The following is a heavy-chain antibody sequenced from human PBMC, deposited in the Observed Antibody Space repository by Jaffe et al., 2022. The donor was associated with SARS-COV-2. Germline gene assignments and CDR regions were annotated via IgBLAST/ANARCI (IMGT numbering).Heavy chain of an antibody. Sequence: QVQLVESGGGVVQPGRSLRLSCAASGFTFSSYGMHWVRQAPGKGLEWVAVISYDGSNKYYADSVKGRFTISRDNSKNMLYLQMNSLRAEDTAVYYCAKVLRSYGGDSVYYYYGMDVWGQGTTVTVSS. CDR1: GFTFSSYG. J-gene: IGHJ6*02. CDR2: ISYDGSNK. CDR3: AKVLRSYGGDSVYYYYGMDV. D-gene: IGHD2-21*02. V-gene: IGHV3-30*18.